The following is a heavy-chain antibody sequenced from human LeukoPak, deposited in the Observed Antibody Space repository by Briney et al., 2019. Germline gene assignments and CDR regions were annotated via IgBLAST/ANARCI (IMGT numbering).Heavy chain of an antibody. CDR3: ARGNRSKGYYDSSGYRPFDY. J-gene: IGHJ4*02. CDR2: INHSGST. D-gene: IGHD3-22*01. V-gene: IGHV4-39*07. CDR1: GGSISSSSYY. Sequence: PSETLSLTCTVSGGSISSSSYYWGWIRQPPGKGLEWIGEINHSGSTNYNPSLKSRVTISVDTSKNQFSLKLSSVTAADTAVYYCARGNRSKGYYDSSGYRPFDYWGQGTLVTVSS.